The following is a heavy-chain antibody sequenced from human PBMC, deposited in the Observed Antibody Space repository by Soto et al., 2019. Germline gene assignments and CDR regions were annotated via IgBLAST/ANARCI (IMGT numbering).Heavy chain of an antibody. V-gene: IGHV1-69*01. CDR1: GGTFSDYV. Sequence: QVQLVQSGSEVKRPGSSVRVSCKAVGGTFSDYVISWVRQAPGQGLEWMGGIIAMSGTVNNAQKFQVRVTITADESTSTAYMELSSLRSEDTAIYYCAREAGYNWFDPWGQGTLVTVSS. CDR2: IIAMSGTV. CDR3: AREAGYNWFDP. D-gene: IGHD6-13*01. J-gene: IGHJ5*02.